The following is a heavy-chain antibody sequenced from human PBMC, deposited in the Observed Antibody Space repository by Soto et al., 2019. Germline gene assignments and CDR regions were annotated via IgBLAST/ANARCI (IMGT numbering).Heavy chain of an antibody. CDR2: ISDDGSTA. Sequence: LRLSCAVSGFTFSAYWMHWVRQVPGKGLTWVSRISDDGSTATYADSVKGRFIISRDNAKNTLYLEMNTLRADDSGLYYCARGPRVSSTGTGAHWGRGTLVTVSS. D-gene: IGHD1-1*01. CDR1: GFTFSAYW. J-gene: IGHJ4*02. V-gene: IGHV3-74*01. CDR3: ARGPRVSSTGTGAH.